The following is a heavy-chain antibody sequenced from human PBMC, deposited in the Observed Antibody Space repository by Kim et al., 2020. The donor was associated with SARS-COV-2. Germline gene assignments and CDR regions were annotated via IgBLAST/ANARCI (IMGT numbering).Heavy chain of an antibody. V-gene: IGHV3-48*04. J-gene: IGHJ4*02. CDR3: AREVTDRLGEKLFDY. CDR1: GFTFSSYS. CDR2: ISSSSSTI. Sequence: GGSLRLSCAASGFTFSSYSMNWVRQAPGKGLEWVSYISSSSSTIYYADSVKGRFTISRDNAKNSLYLQMNSLRAEDTAVYYCAREVTDRLGEKLFDYWGQGTLVTVSS. D-gene: IGHD3-16*01.